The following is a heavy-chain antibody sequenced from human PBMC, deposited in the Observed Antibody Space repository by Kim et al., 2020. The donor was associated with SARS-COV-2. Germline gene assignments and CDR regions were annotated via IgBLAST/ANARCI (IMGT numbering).Heavy chain of an antibody. CDR2: ISSSSSYT. J-gene: IGHJ5*02. CDR1: GFTFSDYY. CDR3: ARFIAAAAHNWFDP. Sequence: GGSLRLSCAASGFTFSDYYMSWIRQAPGKGLEWVSYISSSSSYTNYADSVKGRFTISRDNAKNSLYLQMNSLRAEDTAVYYCARFIAAAAHNWFDPWGQGTLVTVSS. V-gene: IGHV3-11*03. D-gene: IGHD6-13*01.